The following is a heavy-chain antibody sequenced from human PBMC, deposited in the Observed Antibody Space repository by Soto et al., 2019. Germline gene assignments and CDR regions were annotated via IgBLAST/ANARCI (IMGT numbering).Heavy chain of an antibody. CDR1: GYTFTSNG. Sequence: ASVKVSGKASGYTFTSNGISCVRQAPGQGLEWMGWISAYNGNTNYAQKLQGRVTMTTDTSTSTAYMELRSLRSDDTAVYYCAGWFGELFYYYYGMDVWGQGTTVTVSS. D-gene: IGHD3-10*01. CDR3: AGWFGELFYYYYGMDV. CDR2: ISAYNGNT. V-gene: IGHV1-18*01. J-gene: IGHJ6*02.